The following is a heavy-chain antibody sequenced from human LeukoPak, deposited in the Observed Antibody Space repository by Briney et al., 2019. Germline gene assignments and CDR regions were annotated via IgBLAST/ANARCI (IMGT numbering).Heavy chain of an antibody. CDR3: ARDLGYSSSWYLVDY. D-gene: IGHD6-13*01. Sequence: ASVKVSCKASGYTFTSYGISWVRQAPGQGLEWMGWISAYNGNTNYAQKLQGRVTMTTDTSTSTAYMELRSLRSDDTAVYYCARDLGYSSSWYLVDYWGQGTLVTVSS. CDR2: ISAYNGNT. V-gene: IGHV1-18*01. J-gene: IGHJ4*02. CDR1: GYTFTSYG.